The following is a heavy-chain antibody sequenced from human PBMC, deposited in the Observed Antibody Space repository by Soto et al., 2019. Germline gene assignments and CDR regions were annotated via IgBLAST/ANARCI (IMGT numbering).Heavy chain of an antibody. D-gene: IGHD5-12*01. V-gene: IGHV3-23*01. CDR2: ISGRGDSS. CDR3: SRPEYSNYDSDY. J-gene: IGHJ4*02. CDR1: GFTFSSYA. Sequence: PGGSLRLSCAASGFTFSSYAMSWVRQAPGKGLEWVSAISGRGDSSYYADSVKGRCTISSEDSKNTLYLQMNSMRAEDTAVYYYSRPEYSNYDSDYWGQGTLVTVSS.